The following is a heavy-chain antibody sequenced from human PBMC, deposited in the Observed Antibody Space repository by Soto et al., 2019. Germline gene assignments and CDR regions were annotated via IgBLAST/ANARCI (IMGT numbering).Heavy chain of an antibody. Sequence: EAQLLESGGDLAEPGGSLRLSCAASGFAFTHVWMTWVRQAPGRGLEWVGRIKRKIDGETTNYAAPVKGRFTISRDDSKNTLYLQMNSLKTDDSAVYYCAADRYCSSNTCPGAFDIWGQGTTV. CDR1: GFAFTHVW. CDR3: AADRYCSSNTCPGAFDI. V-gene: IGHV3-15*01. J-gene: IGHJ3*02. CDR2: IKRKIDGETT. D-gene: IGHD2-2*01.